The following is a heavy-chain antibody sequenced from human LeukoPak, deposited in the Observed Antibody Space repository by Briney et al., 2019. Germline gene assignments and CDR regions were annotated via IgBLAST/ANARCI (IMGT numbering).Heavy chain of an antibody. CDR2: INPGNGNT. CDR3: ARDNYYDSSGYYHLP. Sequence: ASVKVSRKASGYTFTSYAVHWVRQAPGQSLEWMGWINPGNGNTKYSQKFQGRVTITRDTSASTAYMELSGLRSEDTAVYYCARDNYYDSSGYYHLPWGQGTLVTVSS. CDR1: GYTFTSYA. D-gene: IGHD3-22*01. V-gene: IGHV1-3*01. J-gene: IGHJ5*02.